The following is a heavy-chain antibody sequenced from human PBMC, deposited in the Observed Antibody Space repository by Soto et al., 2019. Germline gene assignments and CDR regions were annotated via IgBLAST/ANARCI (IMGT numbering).Heavy chain of an antibody. CDR1: GVSVSTSGHY. CDR3: ALGMFMDV. V-gene: IGHV4-31*03. Sequence: QVQLQESGPGLVKPSQTLSLSCSVSGVSVSTSGHYWNWVRQHPGKGLEWIGYIDSSGTTYYNPSLKGRLFISIGPSTNQIPLSLSSVTAADTALYFCALGMFMDVWGRGTTVTVSS. D-gene: IGHD3-16*01. J-gene: IGHJ6*03. CDR2: IDSSGTT.